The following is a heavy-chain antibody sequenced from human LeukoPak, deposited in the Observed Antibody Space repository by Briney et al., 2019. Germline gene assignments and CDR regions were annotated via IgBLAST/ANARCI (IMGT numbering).Heavy chain of an antibody. J-gene: IGHJ4*02. V-gene: IGHV3-23*01. CDR1: GFTFSSYA. D-gene: IGHD3-9*01. CDR3: AKKTAYEILTGYYNGYFDY. Sequence: PGGSLRLYCAASGFTFSSYAMSWLRQAPGKGLEWLSAISGSGGSTYYADSVKGRFTISRDNSKNTLYLQMNSLRAEDTAVFYFAKKTAYEILTGYYNGYFDYWGQGTLVTVSS. CDR2: ISGSGGST.